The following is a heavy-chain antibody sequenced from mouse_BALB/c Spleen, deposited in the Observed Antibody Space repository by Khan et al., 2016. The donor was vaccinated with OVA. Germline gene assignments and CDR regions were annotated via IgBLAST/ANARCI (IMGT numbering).Heavy chain of an antibody. J-gene: IGHJ2*01. Sequence: IQLVQSGPELVKPGAPVKMSCKASGYIFTNYVLHWVKQKPGQGLEWIGYINPYNALTNYNEKFKGKATLASDKSSITAYMELSSLTSEDSAVYYCARGNWQSYYCDYWGQGTTLTLSS. V-gene: IGHV1S136*01. CDR2: INPYNALT. CDR3: ARGNWQSYYCDY. D-gene: IGHD4-1*01. CDR1: GYIFTNYV.